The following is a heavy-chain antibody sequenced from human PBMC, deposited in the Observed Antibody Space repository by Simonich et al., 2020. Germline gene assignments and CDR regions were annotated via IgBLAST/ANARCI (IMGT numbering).Heavy chain of an antibody. V-gene: IGHV3-21*01. CDR1: EFTLSSFS. J-gene: IGHJ4*02. Sequence: EVQLVESGGGLVKPGGSLRLSCAASEFTLSSFSMNGFGEAPGKGLEWVSSIGSSSSYIYYADSVKGRFTISRDNAKNSLYLQMNSLRAEDTAVYYCARANERDYWGQGTLVTVSS. CDR3: ARANERDY. CDR2: IGSSSSYI. D-gene: IGHD1-1*01.